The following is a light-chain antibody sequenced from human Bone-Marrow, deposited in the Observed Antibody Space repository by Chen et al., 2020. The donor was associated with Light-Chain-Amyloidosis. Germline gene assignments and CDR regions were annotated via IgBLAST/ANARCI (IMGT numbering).Light chain of an antibody. CDR2: GSS. Sequence: EIVLTQSPGTLSLSPGERANISCRASQTISSNYLTWYQQKFGQAPRLLIYGSSSRATGIPDRYTGSGCGTDCNLPINRLEPEDFEMNYCQQYGTLPLTFGGGTKVEIK. CDR1: QTISSNY. J-gene: IGKJ4*01. V-gene: IGKV3-20*01. CDR3: QQYGTLPLT.